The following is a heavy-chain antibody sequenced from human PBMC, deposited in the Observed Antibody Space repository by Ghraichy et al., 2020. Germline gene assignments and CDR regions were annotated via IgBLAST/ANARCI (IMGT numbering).Heavy chain of an antibody. V-gene: IGHV4-61*01. CDR1: GVSVSGDTYS. CDR2: VYHSGDT. J-gene: IGHJ4*02. D-gene: IGHD2/OR15-2a*01. CDR3: ARQYDGRDFFDQ. Sequence: SETLSLTCTVSGVSVSGDTYSWSWIRQHPGKGLEWIGDVYHSGDTTYNPSLSGRVTISIDTSKKQFSLNLRSVTAADTGVYFCARQYDGRDFFDQWGQGTLVTVSS.